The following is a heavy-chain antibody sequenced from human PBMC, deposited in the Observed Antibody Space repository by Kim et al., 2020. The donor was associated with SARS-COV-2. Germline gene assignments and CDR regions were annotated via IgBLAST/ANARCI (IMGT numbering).Heavy chain of an antibody. V-gene: IGHV3-15*01. CDR3: TTAPGLLWFGELPWTLVNGMDV. CDR2: IKSKTDGGTT. CDR1: GFTFSNAW. Sequence: GGSLRLSCAASGFTFSNAWMSWVRQAPGKGLEWVGRIKSKTDGGTTDYAAPVKGRFTISRDDSKNTLYLQMNSLKTEDTAVYYCTTAPGLLWFGELPWTLVNGMDVWGQGTTVTVSS. D-gene: IGHD3-10*01. J-gene: IGHJ6*02.